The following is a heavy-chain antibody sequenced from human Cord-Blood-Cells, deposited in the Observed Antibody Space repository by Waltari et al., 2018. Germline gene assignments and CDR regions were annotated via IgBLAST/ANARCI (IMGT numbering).Heavy chain of an antibody. J-gene: IGHJ3*02. Sequence: QLQLQESGPGLVKPSETLSLTCTVSGGSISSSSYYWGWIRHPPGKGLECIGSIYYSGSAYCNPSRRGHVTLSVAPSTTQFSLDLSAATAADTAVYYCARHDIAAVVTSYAFDIWGQGTMVTVSS. CDR1: GGSISSSSYY. D-gene: IGHD6-13*01. CDR3: ARHDIAAVVTSYAFDI. V-gene: IGHV4-39*01. CDR2: IYYSGSA.